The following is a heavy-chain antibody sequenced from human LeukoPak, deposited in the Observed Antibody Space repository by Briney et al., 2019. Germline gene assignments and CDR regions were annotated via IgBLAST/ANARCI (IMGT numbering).Heavy chain of an antibody. Sequence: GASVKVSCKVSGYTLTELSMHWVRQAPGQGLEWMGWINPNSGATNSAQKFQGRVSMTRDTSISTAYMELNRLRSDDTAVYYCARPFGSGRRDAFAIWGQGTVVTVSS. D-gene: IGHD3-10*01. V-gene: IGHV1-2*02. CDR3: ARPFGSGRRDAFAI. J-gene: IGHJ3*02. CDR1: GYTLTELS. CDR2: INPNSGAT.